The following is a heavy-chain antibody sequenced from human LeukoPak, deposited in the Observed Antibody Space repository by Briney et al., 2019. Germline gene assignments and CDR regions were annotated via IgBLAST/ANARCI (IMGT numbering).Heavy chain of an antibody. CDR2: INPNSGGT. CDR1: GYTFTGYY. J-gene: IGHJ4*02. CDR3: ARGLAAQLWSGYCDY. Sequence: ASVRVSCKASGYTFTGYYMHWVRQAPGQGGEWMGWINPNSGGTNYAQKFQGRVTITRDTAISTAYMQLSRLRSDDTAVYYCARGLAAQLWSGYCDYWGQGNLVTVSS. V-gene: IGHV1-2*02. D-gene: IGHD3-3*01.